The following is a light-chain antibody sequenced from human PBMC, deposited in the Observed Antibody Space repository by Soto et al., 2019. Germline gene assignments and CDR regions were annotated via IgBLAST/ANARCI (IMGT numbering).Light chain of an antibody. Sequence: DIQMTQSPSSLSASIGDRVTITCRASQNIGRYLNWYQQKPGTAPKVLISAASLLQSGVPSRFSGDGSGTDFTLTINSLQPEDFATYHCQQSFSIPTFGGGTKVEIK. CDR1: QNIGRY. V-gene: IGKV1-39*01. CDR2: AAS. CDR3: QQSFSIPT. J-gene: IGKJ4*01.